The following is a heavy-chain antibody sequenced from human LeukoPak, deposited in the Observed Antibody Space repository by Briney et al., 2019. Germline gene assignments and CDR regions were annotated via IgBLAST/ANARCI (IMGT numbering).Heavy chain of an antibody. CDR2: IHYSGST. CDR1: GGSISGYY. J-gene: IGHJ4*02. V-gene: IGHV4-59*08. Sequence: PSETLSLTCTVSGGSISGYYWSWIRQPPGKGLEWIGYIHYSGSTNYNPSLRSRVTISVDTSKNQFSLKLSSATAADTAVYFCARRAINSVMFDYWGQGTLVTVSS. D-gene: IGHD3-16*01. CDR3: ARRAINSVMFDY.